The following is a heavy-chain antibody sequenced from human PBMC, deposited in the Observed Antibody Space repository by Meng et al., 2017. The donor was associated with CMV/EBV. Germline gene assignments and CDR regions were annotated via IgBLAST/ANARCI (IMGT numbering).Heavy chain of an antibody. V-gene: IGHV3-33*06. Sequence: ASGFSFSRYGMHWVRQAPGKGLEWVAVIWYDGSNKYYADSVKGRFTISRDNSKNTLYLQMNSLRAEDTAIYYCAKDLAVGATHYFDYWGQGTLVTVSS. J-gene: IGHJ4*02. CDR1: GFSFSRYG. CDR2: IWYDGSNK. CDR3: AKDLAVGATHYFDY. D-gene: IGHD1-26*01.